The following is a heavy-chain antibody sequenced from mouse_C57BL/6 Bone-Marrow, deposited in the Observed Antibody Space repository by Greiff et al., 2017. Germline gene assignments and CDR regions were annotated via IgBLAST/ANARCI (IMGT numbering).Heavy chain of an antibody. CDR1: GFPFSNYW. Sequence: EVKLQESGGGLVQPGGSMKLSCVASGFPFSNYWMNWVRPSPEKGLEWVAQIRLKSDNYATHYAESVKGRFTISRDDSKSSVYLQMNNLRAEDTGIYYCTGHSNFSMDYWGQGTSVTVSS. CDR2: IRLKSDNYAT. J-gene: IGHJ4*01. CDR3: TGHSNFSMDY. V-gene: IGHV6-3*01. D-gene: IGHD2-5*01.